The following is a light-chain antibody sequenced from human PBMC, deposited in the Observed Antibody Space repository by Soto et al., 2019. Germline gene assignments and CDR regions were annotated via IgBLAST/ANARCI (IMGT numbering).Light chain of an antibody. Sequence: QSVLTQPASVSGPPGQPITIPCTGTSSDIGHYDYVSWYQQHPGKAPKLMIYHVTYRPSGVSNRYSGSKSDNSASLTISGLQADDEADYYCCSLTTSHTYVFGSGTKVTVL. CDR1: SSDIGHYDY. V-gene: IGLV2-14*03. CDR3: CSLTTSHTYV. J-gene: IGLJ1*01. CDR2: HVT.